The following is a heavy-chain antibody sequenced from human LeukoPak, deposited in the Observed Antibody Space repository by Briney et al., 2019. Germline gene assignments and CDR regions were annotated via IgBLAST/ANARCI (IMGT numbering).Heavy chain of an antibody. CDR3: ARDYRSGYDTYYYDGMDV. J-gene: IGHJ6*04. Sequence: SQTLSLTCAISGDSVSSNSAAWNWIRQSPSRGLEWLGRTYYRSKWYNDYAVSVKSRITINPDTSKNQFSLQLNSVTPEDTAVYYCARDYRSGYDTYYYDGMDVWGKGTTVTVSS. V-gene: IGHV6-1*01. CDR1: GDSVSSNSAA. D-gene: IGHD5-12*01. CDR2: TYYRSKWYN.